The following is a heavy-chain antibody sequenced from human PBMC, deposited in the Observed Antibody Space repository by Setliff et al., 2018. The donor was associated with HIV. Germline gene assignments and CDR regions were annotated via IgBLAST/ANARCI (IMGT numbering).Heavy chain of an antibody. CDR2: ITHSGST. D-gene: IGHD1-1*01. V-gene: IGHV4-34*01. J-gene: IGHJ1*01. CDR3: ARDSNAPYFQH. CDR1: TGSFSGYY. Sequence: PSETLSLTCAVYTGSFSGYYWSWIRQPPGKGLEWIGMITHSGSTNYNPSLKSRVTISVDTSKNHFSLKLTSVTAADTAVYYCARDSNAPYFQHWGQGTLVTVSS.